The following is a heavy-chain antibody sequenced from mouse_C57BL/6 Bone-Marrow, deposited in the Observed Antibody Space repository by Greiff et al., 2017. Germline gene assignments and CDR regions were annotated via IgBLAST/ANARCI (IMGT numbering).Heavy chain of an antibody. Sequence: QVQLKESGAELVRPGASVKLSCKASGYTFTDYYINWVKQRPGQGLEWIARIYPGSGNTYYNEKFKGKATLTAEKSSSTAYMQLSSLTSEDSAVYFCARPQRWYFDVWGTGTTVTVSS. CDR3: ARPQRWYFDV. V-gene: IGHV1-76*01. CDR2: IYPGSGNT. J-gene: IGHJ1*03. CDR1: GYTFTDYY.